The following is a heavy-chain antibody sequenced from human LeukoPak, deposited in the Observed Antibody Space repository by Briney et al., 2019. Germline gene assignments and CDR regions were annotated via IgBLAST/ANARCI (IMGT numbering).Heavy chain of an antibody. V-gene: IGHV3-48*04. D-gene: IGHD2-8*02. CDR3: TRNTGYHFYYGMDV. J-gene: IGHJ6*02. CDR1: GFYFGGHA. Sequence: GGSLRLSCVASGFYFGGHAMHWLRQAPGKGLEWVAYITYGSDTIFYADSVKGRFTVSRDNAKNSLYLQMNSLRAEDTGVYYCTRNTGYHFYYGMDVWGQGTTVTVSS. CDR2: ITYGSDTI.